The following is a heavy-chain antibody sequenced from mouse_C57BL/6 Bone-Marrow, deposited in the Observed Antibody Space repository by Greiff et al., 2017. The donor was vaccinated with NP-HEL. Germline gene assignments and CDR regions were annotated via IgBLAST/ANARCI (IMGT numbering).Heavy chain of an antibody. D-gene: IGHD2-2*01. CDR3: ARYPRWLRWAMDY. V-gene: IGHV1-18*01. CDR2: INPNNGGT. CDR1: GYTFTDYN. Sequence: VQLKQSGPELVKPGASVKIPCKASGYTFTDYNMDWVKQSHGKSLEWIGDINPNNGGTIYNQKFKGKATLTVDKSSSTAYMELRSLTSEDTAVYYCARYPRWLRWAMDYWGQGTSVTVSS. J-gene: IGHJ4*01.